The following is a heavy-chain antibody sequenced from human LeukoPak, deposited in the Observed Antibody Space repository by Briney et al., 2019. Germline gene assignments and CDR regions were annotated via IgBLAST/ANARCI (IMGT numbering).Heavy chain of an antibody. V-gene: IGHV3-48*04. CDR3: ARATGNQPLYIAPEGFDP. D-gene: IGHD1-14*01. Sequence: AGGSLRLSCAASGFTFSSYSMNWVRQAPGKGLEWVSYISSSSSTIYYADSVKGRFTISRDNAKNSLYLQMNSLRAEDRAVYYCARATGNQPLYIAPEGFDPWGQGTLVTVSS. J-gene: IGHJ5*02. CDR1: GFTFSSYS. CDR2: ISSSSSTI.